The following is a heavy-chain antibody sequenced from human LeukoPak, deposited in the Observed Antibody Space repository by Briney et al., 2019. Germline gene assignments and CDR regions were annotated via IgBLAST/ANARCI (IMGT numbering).Heavy chain of an antibody. V-gene: IGHV3-21*06. D-gene: IGHD6-13*01. CDR1: GFTFSDYS. CDR3: ARGPFSSTWSDFDY. Sequence: PGGSLRLSCAASGFTFSDYSLNWVRQAPWKGLEWVSCISGDSRYIYYADSVKGRSTISRDNAQNSLYLHMNSLRAEDTAVYYCARGPFSSTWSDFDYWSQGTLVTVSS. J-gene: IGHJ4*02. CDR2: ISGDSRYI.